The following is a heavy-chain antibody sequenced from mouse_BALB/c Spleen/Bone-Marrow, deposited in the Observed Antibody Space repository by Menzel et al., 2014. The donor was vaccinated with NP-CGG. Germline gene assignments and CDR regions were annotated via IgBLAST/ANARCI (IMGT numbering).Heavy chain of an antibody. CDR1: GFTFTDYY. CDR2: IRNKANGYTT. J-gene: IGHJ2*01. Sequence: DVMLVESGGGLVQPGGSLRLSCATSGFTFTDYYMNWVRQPPGKALEWLGFIRNKANGYTTEYSASVKGRFTISRDNSQSILYLQMNTQRAEDSATYYCARDSRSTVSHFDYWGQGTTLTVSS. D-gene: IGHD1-1*01. CDR3: ARDSRSTVSHFDY. V-gene: IGHV7-3*02.